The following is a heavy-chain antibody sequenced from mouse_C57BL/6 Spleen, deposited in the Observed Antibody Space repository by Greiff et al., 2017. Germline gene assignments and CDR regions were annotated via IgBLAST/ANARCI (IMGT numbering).Heavy chain of an antibody. V-gene: IGHV1-50*01. D-gene: IGHD2-2*01. Sequence: VQLQQSGAELVKPGASVKLSCKASGYTFTSYWMQWVKQRPGQGLEWIGEIDPSDSYTNYNQKFKGKATLTVDTSSSTAYMQLSSLTSEDSAVYYCARKGMVTSFDYWGQGTTLTVSS. J-gene: IGHJ2*01. CDR3: ARKGMVTSFDY. CDR2: IDPSDSYT. CDR1: GYTFTSYW.